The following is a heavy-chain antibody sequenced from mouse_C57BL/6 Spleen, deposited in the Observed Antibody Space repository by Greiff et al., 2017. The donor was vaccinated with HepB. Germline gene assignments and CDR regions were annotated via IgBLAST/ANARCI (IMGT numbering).Heavy chain of an antibody. V-gene: IGHV14-4*01. D-gene: IGHD1-1*01. Sequence: VQLKESGAELVRPGASVKLSCTASGFNIKDDYMHWVKQRPEQGLEWIGWIDPENGDTEYASKFQGKATITADTSSNTAYLQLSSLTSEDTAVYYCTPLLLRDFDYWGQSTTLTVSS. CDR2: IDPENGDT. CDR3: TPLLLRDFDY. CDR1: GFNIKDDY. J-gene: IGHJ2*01.